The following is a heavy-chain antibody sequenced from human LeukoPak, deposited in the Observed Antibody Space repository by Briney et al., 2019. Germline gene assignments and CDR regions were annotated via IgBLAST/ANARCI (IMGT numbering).Heavy chain of an antibody. V-gene: IGHV3-30*18. CDR2: ISSDEINE. Sequence: GSLRLSCPASGFTFSSYGMHWVRQAPGKGREGVAVISSDEINEYYADSVKGRFTISRDNSKNTLYLQINSLRGEDTAVYYCAKGESITSAWFDSWGQGTLVTVSS. J-gene: IGHJ5*01. CDR1: GFTFSSYG. D-gene: IGHD5-24*01. CDR3: AKGESITSAWFDS.